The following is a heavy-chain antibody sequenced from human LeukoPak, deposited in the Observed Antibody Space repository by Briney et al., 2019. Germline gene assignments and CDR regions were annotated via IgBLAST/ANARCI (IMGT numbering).Heavy chain of an antibody. V-gene: IGHV3-53*01. D-gene: IGHD4-23*01. CDR2: FYSGGSS. Sequence: GGSLRLSCAVSGFIVSDNYMSWVRQAPGKGLEWVSVFYSGGSSHYADSVKGRFTISRDNSKNTLFLQMNSLRAEDTGIYYCARGYSGQTSDPFDYWGQGTLVTVSS. J-gene: IGHJ4*02. CDR1: GFIVSDNY. CDR3: ARGYSGQTSDPFDY.